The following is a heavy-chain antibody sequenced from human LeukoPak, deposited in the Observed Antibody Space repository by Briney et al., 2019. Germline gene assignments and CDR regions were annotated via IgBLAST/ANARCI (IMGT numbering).Heavy chain of an antibody. Sequence: GGSLRLSCAASGFTFRRHWMHWVRQAPGKGLMWVARINSDGTSTSYADSVKGRFTISRDSATLYLQMNSLTAEDTAVYYCARGQANGGYGVDYWGQGTLVTVSS. V-gene: IGHV3-74*01. CDR2: INSDGTST. J-gene: IGHJ4*02. D-gene: IGHD5-12*01. CDR1: GFTFRRHW. CDR3: ARGQANGGYGVDY.